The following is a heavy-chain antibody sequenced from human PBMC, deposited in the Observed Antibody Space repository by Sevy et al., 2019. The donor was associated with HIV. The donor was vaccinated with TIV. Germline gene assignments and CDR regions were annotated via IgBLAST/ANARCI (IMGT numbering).Heavy chain of an antibody. CDR3: AKEDGSGGPPPH. D-gene: IGHD6-19*01. CDR1: GFIFNRFG. Sequence: GGSLRLSCAASGFIFNRFGMHWVRQGPGKGLEWVAVMSYDGSKKYYADSMKGRFTISRDDSKNTLDVQMNSLRDEDTAVYYCAKEDGSGGPPPHWGQGTLVTVSS. CDR2: MSYDGSKK. J-gene: IGHJ4*02. V-gene: IGHV3-30*18.